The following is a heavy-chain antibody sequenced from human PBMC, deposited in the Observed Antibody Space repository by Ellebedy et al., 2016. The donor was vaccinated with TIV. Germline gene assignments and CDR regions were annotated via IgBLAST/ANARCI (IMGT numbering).Heavy chain of an antibody. J-gene: IGHJ5*02. Sequence: GESLKISCAGSGFTFSDYWMSWVRQAPGKGLEWVANIKQDGSEKYYVDSVKGRFTISRENAKNALFLQMDGLRVDDSAVYYCVGFGVFNLWGQGAPVTVSS. V-gene: IGHV3-7*01. CDR2: IKQDGSEK. D-gene: IGHD3-3*01. CDR3: VGFGVFNL. CDR1: GFTFSDYW.